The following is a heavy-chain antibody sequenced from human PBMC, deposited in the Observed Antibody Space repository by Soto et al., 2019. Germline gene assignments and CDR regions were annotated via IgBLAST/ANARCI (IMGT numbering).Heavy chain of an antibody. J-gene: IGHJ6*02. D-gene: IGHD3-22*01. Sequence: PGGSLRLSCAASGFTFSSYAMSWVRQAPGKGLEWVSAISGSGGSTYYADSVKGRFTISRDNSKNTLYLQMNSLRAEDTAVYYCAKTWGTMIVVVRGHYYYYYGMDIWGQGTTVNVSS. V-gene: IGHV3-23*01. CDR2: ISGSGGST. CDR1: GFTFSSYA. CDR3: AKTWGTMIVVVRGHYYYYYGMDI.